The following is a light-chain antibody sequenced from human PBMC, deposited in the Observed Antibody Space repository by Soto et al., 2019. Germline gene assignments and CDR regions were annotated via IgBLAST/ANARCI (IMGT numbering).Light chain of an antibody. CDR1: QSVNIY. V-gene: IGKV3-20*01. CDR2: GAS. CDR3: QQYGSFPIT. Sequence: VMTQAPATLSVSPGERATLSCRASQSVNIYLAWYQQKPGQAPRLLIYGASSRATGIPDRFSGSGSGTDFTLTISRLEPEDFAVYYCQQYGSFPITFGQGTRLEIK. J-gene: IGKJ5*01.